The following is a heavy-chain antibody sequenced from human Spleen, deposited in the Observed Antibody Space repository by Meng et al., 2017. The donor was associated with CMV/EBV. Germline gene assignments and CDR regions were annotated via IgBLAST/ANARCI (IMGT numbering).Heavy chain of an antibody. CDR1: GFTVSSNY. D-gene: IGHD2-2*01. J-gene: IGHJ6*02. V-gene: IGHV3-53*01. CDR2: IYSGGST. Sequence: GESLKISCAASGFTVSSNYMSWVRQAPGKGLEWVSVIYSGGSTYYADSVKGRFTISRDNAKNTLYLQMNSVRAEDTAVYYCARGYCSSTTNCYGMDVWGQGTTVTVSS. CDR3: ARGYCSSTTNCYGMDV.